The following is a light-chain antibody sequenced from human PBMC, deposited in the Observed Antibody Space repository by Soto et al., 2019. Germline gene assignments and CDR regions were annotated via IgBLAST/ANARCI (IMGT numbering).Light chain of an antibody. CDR3: QQYGSSPLT. Sequence: EIVLTQSPGTLSLSPGDRATLSCRASQTVSFSYLAWYQQKPGQAPRLLIYGASSRATGIPDRFSGSESGTDFNLTISRLEPEDVAVYYCQQYGSSPLTFGGGTKVEIK. CDR1: QTVSFSY. CDR2: GAS. V-gene: IGKV3-20*01. J-gene: IGKJ4*01.